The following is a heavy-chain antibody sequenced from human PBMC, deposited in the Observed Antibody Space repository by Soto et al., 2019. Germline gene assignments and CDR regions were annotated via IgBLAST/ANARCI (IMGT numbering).Heavy chain of an antibody. Sequence: SVKVSCKASGYTFTGYYMHWVRQAPGQGLEWMGWINPNSGGTNYAQKFQGRVTMTRDTSISTAYMELSRLRSDDTAVYYCARGVSIAVAGYRYWGQGTLVTVSS. CDR3: ARGVSIAVAGYRY. J-gene: IGHJ4*02. CDR1: GYTFTGYY. V-gene: IGHV1-2*02. CDR2: INPNSGGT. D-gene: IGHD6-19*01.